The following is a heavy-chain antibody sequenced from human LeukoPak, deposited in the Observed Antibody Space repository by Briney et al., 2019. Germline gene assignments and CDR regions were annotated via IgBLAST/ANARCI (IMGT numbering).Heavy chain of an antibody. Sequence: GGSLRLSCAASRFTFSSYTMNWVRQAPGKGLEWVSSISSSGTYIYYADSVKGRFSISRDNAKKSLYLQMNSLRAEDTAVYFCARVLGCTNGVCHDAFDIWGQGTVVTVSS. V-gene: IGHV3-21*01. D-gene: IGHD2-8*01. CDR1: RFTFSSYT. CDR3: ARVLGCTNGVCHDAFDI. CDR2: ISSSGTYI. J-gene: IGHJ3*02.